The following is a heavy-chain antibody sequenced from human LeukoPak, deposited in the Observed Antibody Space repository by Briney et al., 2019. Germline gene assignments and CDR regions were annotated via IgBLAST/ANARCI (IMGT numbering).Heavy chain of an antibody. D-gene: IGHD5-12*01. V-gene: IGHV3-48*02. CDR1: GXTFSAYT. CDR3: ARGVATIDY. J-gene: IGHJ4*02. Sequence: SGGSLRLSCAASGXTFSAYTMNWVRLAPGKGLEWVSYISSSSNSIYYADSVKGRFTISRDNAKNSLYLQMNSLRDEDTAVYYCARGVATIDYWGQGTLVTVSS. CDR2: ISSSSNSI.